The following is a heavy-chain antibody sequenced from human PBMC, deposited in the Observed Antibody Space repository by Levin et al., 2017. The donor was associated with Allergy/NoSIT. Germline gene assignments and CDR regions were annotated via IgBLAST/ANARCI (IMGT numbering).Heavy chain of an antibody. V-gene: IGHV1-69*04. Sequence: KISCKASGGTFSSYAISWVRQAPGQGLEWMGRIIPILGIANYAQKFQGRVTITADKSTSTAYMELSSLRSEDTAVYYCARDWGEVDTAMVYWGQGTLVTVSS. D-gene: IGHD5-18*01. CDR3: ARDWGEVDTAMVY. J-gene: IGHJ4*02. CDR1: GGTFSSYA. CDR2: IIPILGIA.